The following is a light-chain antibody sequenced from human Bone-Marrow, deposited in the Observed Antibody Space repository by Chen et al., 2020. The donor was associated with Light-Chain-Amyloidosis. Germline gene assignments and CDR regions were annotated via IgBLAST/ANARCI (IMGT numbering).Light chain of an antibody. Sequence: SYVLTPPSSVSVAPGQTAPIACGGNNIGSTSVHWYQQTPGQAPLLVVYADSDRPSGIPERLSGSNSGNTATLTISRVEAGDEADYYCQVWDRSSDRPVFGGGTKLTVL. V-gene: IGLV3-21*02. J-gene: IGLJ3*02. CDR2: ADS. CDR1: NIGSTS. CDR3: QVWDRSSDRPV.